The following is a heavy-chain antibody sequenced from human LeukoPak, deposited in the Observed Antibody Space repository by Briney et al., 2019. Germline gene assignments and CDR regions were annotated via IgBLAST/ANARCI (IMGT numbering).Heavy chain of an antibody. Sequence: QSGGSLRLSCAASGFTFSYYGMHWVRQAPGKGLEWVSYISSSSSTIYYADSVKGRFTISRDNAKNSLYLQMNSLRADDTAVYYCARGGYCANGVCYVAQPFHIWGQGTMVTVSS. D-gene: IGHD2-8*01. CDR2: ISSSSSTI. V-gene: IGHV3-48*01. CDR1: GFTFSYYG. CDR3: ARGGYCANGVCYVAQPFHI. J-gene: IGHJ3*02.